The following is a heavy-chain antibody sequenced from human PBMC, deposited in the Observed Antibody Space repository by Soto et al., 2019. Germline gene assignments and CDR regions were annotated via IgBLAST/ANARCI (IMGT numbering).Heavy chain of an antibody. CDR3: ARDVATGFTDYYYYGMDV. Sequence: QVQLVKSGGGLVKPGGSLRLCCAASGFTFSDYYMSWIRQAPGKGLEWVSYNSSSSSYTNYADSVKGRFTISRDNAKNSRYLQMNRLRAEDTAVYYCARDVATGFTDYYYYGMDVWGQGTTVTVSS. J-gene: IGHJ6*02. CDR1: GFTFSDYY. V-gene: IGHV3-11*06. CDR2: NSSSSSYT. D-gene: IGHD3-9*01.